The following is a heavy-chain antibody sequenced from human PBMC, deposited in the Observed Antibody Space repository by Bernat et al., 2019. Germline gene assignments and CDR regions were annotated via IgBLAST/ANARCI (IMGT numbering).Heavy chain of an antibody. CDR2: ISGSGGST. CDR3: AKSGGATSYYYYYGMDV. CDR1: GFTFSSYA. Sequence: EVQLLESGGGLVQPGGSLRLSCAASGFTFSSYAMSWVRQAPGKGLECVSAISGSGGSTYYADYVEGRFTISRDNSKNTLYLQMNRLRAEDTAVYYCAKSGGATSYYYYYGMDVWGQGTTVTVSS. V-gene: IGHV3-23*01. D-gene: IGHD1-26*01. J-gene: IGHJ6*02.